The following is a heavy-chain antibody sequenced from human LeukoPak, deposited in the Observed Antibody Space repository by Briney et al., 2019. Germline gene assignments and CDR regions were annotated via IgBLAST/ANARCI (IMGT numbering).Heavy chain of an antibody. D-gene: IGHD3-22*01. V-gene: IGHV4-30-4*01. CDR2: MYYSGST. CDR1: GGSISSGDYN. CDR3: ARPYYYDSRIDP. J-gene: IGHJ5*02. Sequence: SETLSLTCTVSGGSISSGDYNWSWIRQPPGKGLEWIAYMYYSGSTYYNPSLKSRVTMSADTSKNQLSLKLSSVTAADTAVYYSARPYYYDSRIDPWGQGILVTVSS.